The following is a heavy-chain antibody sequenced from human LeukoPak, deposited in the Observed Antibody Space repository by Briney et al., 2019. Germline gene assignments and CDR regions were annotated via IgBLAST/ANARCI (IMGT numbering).Heavy chain of an antibody. V-gene: IGHV1-24*01. Sequence: ASVKVSCKVSGYTLTELSMHWVRQAPGKGLEWMGGFDPEDGETIYAQKFQGRVTMTRDTSISTAYMELSRLRSDDTAVYYCARDGNSITMVRGVIVSWFDPWGQGTLVTVSS. CDR2: FDPEDGET. CDR1: GYTLTELS. D-gene: IGHD3-10*01. CDR3: ARDGNSITMVRGVIVSWFDP. J-gene: IGHJ5*02.